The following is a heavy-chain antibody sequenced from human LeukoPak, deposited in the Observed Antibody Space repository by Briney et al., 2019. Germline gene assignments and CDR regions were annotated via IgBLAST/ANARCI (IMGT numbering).Heavy chain of an antibody. CDR3: ARDSGDYDSSGYLYYFDY. CDR1: GFTFSSNY. CDR2: IYSGGST. J-gene: IGHJ4*02. V-gene: IGHV3-53*01. Sequence: GGSLRLSCAASGFTFSSNYMSWVRQAPGKGLEWVSVIYSGGSTYYADSVKGRFTISRDNSKNTLYLQMNSLRAEDTAVYYCARDSGDYDSSGYLYYFDYWGQGTLVTVSS. D-gene: IGHD3-22*01.